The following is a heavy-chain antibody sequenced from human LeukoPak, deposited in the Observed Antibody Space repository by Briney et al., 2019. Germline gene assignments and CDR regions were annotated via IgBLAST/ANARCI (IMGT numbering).Heavy chain of an antibody. Sequence: PSETLSLTCTVSGGSISSYYWSWIRQPPGKGLEWIGYIYYSGSTNYNPSLKSRVTISVDTSKNQFSLKLSSVTAADTAVYYCAGPRSYYDSSGYYISWGQGTLVTVSS. CDR3: AGPRSYYDSSGYYIS. CDR2: IYYSGST. CDR1: GGSISSYY. D-gene: IGHD3-22*01. V-gene: IGHV4-59*01. J-gene: IGHJ5*02.